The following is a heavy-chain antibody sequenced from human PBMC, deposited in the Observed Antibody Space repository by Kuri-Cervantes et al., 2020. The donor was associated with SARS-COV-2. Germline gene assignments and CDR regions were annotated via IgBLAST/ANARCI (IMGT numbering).Heavy chain of an antibody. CDR2: ISSSSSYI. V-gene: IGHV3-21*01. CDR3: ARGNYVMYSRWPTAPSDY. D-gene: IGHD3-16*01. J-gene: IGHJ4*02. Sequence: GGSLRLSCAASGFTFSSYSMNWVRQAPGKGLEWVSSISSSSSYISYADSMKGRFTISRDNAKNSLYLQMNSLRAEDTAVYDCARGNYVMYSRWPTAPSDYWGQGTLVTVSS. CDR1: GFTFSSYS.